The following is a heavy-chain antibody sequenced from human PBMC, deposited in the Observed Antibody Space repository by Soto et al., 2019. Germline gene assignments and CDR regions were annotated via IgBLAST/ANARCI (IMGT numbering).Heavy chain of an antibody. J-gene: IGHJ6*02. CDR2: IYYSGST. CDR3: ARDYRHASGGREV. CDR1: GDFINSGDYH. V-gene: IGHV4-30-4*01. Sequence: SETRSLTCTVSGDFINSGDYHWSWIRQPPGKGLEWIGAIYYSGSTYYNPSLKSRIRISIDTSKNQFSLKLSSVTAADTAVYYCARDYRHASGGREVWGQGTTVNVS.